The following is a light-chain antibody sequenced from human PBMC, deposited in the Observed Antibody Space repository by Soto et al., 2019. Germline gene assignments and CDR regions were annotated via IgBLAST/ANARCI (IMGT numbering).Light chain of an antibody. CDR1: QSVSSN. Sequence: DTMLTQSPAPLSLSPGERAPLYCRPSQSVSSNLAWYQQKPGQAPRLLIYGASTRATGIPARFSGSGSGTEFTLTISSRLSEDFAAYYCHQYNNWTPHTFGQGTQLEIK. CDR2: GAS. CDR3: HQYNNWTPHT. J-gene: IGKJ5*01. V-gene: IGKV3-15*01.